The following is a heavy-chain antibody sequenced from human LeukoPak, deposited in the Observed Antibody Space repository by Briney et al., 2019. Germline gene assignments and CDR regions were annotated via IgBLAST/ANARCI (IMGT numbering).Heavy chain of an antibody. CDR1: GYSISSGYY. J-gene: IGHJ4*02. D-gene: IGHD3/OR15-3a*01. Sequence: SETLSLTCAVSGYSISSGYYWGWIRQPPGKGLEWIGNIYHSGSTYFNPALKSRVTISVDTFKNQFSLKLNSVTAADTAVYYCARQGGGLVIDYWGQGTLVTVSS. V-gene: IGHV4-38-2*01. CDR2: IYHSGST. CDR3: ARQGGGLVIDY.